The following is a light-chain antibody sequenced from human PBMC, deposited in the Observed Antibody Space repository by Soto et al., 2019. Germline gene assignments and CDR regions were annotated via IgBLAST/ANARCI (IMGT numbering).Light chain of an antibody. Sequence: AIQMTQSPSSLSASVGDTVTFTCRASQAIRNDLGWFQQRPGKPPKLLIYGISILQTGVPSRFSGSGSGTDFTLTISGLQPEDFATYYCLHDALFPYSFGQGTRLKI. V-gene: IGKV1-6*01. CDR2: GIS. J-gene: IGKJ2*03. CDR1: QAIRND. CDR3: LHDALFPYS.